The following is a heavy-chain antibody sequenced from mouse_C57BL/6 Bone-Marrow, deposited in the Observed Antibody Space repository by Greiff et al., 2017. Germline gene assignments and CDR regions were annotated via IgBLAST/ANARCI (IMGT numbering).Heavy chain of an antibody. Sequence: QVQLQQPGAELVKPGASVKMSCKASGYTFTSYWITWVKQRPGQGLEWIGDIYPGSGSTNSNEKFKSKATLTVDTSSSTAYMQLSSLTSEDSAVYYCARRVSIYDGYYGWYFDVWGTGTTVTVSS. V-gene: IGHV1-55*01. CDR1: GYTFTSYW. CDR2: IYPGSGST. D-gene: IGHD2-3*01. J-gene: IGHJ1*03. CDR3: ARRVSIYDGYYGWYFDV.